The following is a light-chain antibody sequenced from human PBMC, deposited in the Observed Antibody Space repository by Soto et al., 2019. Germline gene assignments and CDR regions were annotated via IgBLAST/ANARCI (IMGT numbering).Light chain of an antibody. J-gene: IGKJ1*01. CDR2: GAS. V-gene: IGKV3-15*01. Sequence: EIVMTQSPATLSVSPGERATLSCRASQSVSSNLAWYQQKPGQVPRLLIYGASTRATGIPARFRGSGSGTEFTLTISSLQSEDFAVYYCQQYNDWRRTFGQGTKVDTK. CDR1: QSVSSN. CDR3: QQYNDWRRT.